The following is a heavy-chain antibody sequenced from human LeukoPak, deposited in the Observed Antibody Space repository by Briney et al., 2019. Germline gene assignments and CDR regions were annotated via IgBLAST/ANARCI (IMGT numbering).Heavy chain of an antibody. V-gene: IGHV1-69*13. J-gene: IGHJ6*03. Sequence: ASVKVSCKASGGTFSSYAISWVRQAPGQGLEWMGGIIPIFGTANYAQKFQGRVTITADESTSTAYMELSSLRSEDTAVYYCARRRSSLGHMDVWGKGTTVTVSS. CDR1: GGTFSSYA. D-gene: IGHD6-13*01. CDR2: IIPIFGTA. CDR3: ARRRSSLGHMDV.